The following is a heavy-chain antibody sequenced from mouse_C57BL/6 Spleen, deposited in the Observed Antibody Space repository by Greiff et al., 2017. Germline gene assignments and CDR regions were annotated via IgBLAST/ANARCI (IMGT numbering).Heavy chain of an antibody. CDR2: ISSGSSTI. D-gene: IGHD2-10*02. CDR3: ARTYGNYPYAMDY. Sequence: EVKLMESGGGLVKPGGSLKLSCAASGFTFSDYGMHWVRQAPEKGLEWVAYISSGSSTIYYADTVKGRFTISRDNAKNTLFLQMTSLRSEDTAMYYCARTYGNYPYAMDYWGQGTSVTVSS. J-gene: IGHJ4*01. CDR1: GFTFSDYG. V-gene: IGHV5-17*01.